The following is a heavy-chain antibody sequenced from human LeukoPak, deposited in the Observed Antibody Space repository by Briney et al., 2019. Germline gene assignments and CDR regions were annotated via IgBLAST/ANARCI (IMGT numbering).Heavy chain of an antibody. V-gene: IGHV4-30-4*01. Sequence: SETLSLTCTVSGGPISSGDYYWRWIRQPPGKGLEWIGYIYYSGSTYYNPSLKSRVTISVDTSKNQFSLKLSSVTAADTAVYYCARELGKKEAFDIWGQGTMVTVSS. D-gene: IGHD7-27*01. CDR1: GGPISSGDYY. CDR2: IYYSGST. CDR3: ARELGKKEAFDI. J-gene: IGHJ3*02.